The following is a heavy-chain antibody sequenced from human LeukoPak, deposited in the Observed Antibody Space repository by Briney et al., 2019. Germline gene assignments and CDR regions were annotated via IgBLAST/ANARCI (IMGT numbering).Heavy chain of an antibody. J-gene: IGHJ4*02. Sequence: GGSLRLSCAASGFTFDDYAMHWVRQAPGKGLEWVSLISGDGGSTYYADSVKGRFTNSRDNSKNSLYLQMNSLRTEDTALYYCARKHLESSSWYLPFDYWGQGTLVTVSS. CDR1: GFTFDDYA. V-gene: IGHV3-43*02. CDR2: ISGDGGST. CDR3: ARKHLESSSWYLPFDY. D-gene: IGHD6-13*01.